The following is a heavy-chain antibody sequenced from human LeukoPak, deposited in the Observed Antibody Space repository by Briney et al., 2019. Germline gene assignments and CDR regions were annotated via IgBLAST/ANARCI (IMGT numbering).Heavy chain of an antibody. CDR3: ARGDYYDSSGYFDY. J-gene: IGHJ4*02. V-gene: IGHV3-7*04. CDR1: GFTFSNYW. Sequence: PGGSLRLSCAASGFTFSNYWMSWVRQAPGEGLQWVANIKQDGSEKYYVDSVKGRFTISRDNAKNSLYLQMNSLRSDDTAVYYCARGDYYDSSGYFDYWGQGTLVTVSS. D-gene: IGHD3-22*01. CDR2: IKQDGSEK.